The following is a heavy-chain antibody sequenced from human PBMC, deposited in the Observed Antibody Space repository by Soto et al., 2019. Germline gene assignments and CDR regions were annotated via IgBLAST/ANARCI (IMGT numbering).Heavy chain of an antibody. J-gene: IGHJ4*02. CDR1: GFTFSIYA. D-gene: IGHD3-22*01. V-gene: IGHV3-64D*06. Sequence: GGSLRLSCAASGFTFSIYAMHWVRQAPGKGLEYVSSISTNGGSTDYADSVKGRFTISRDNSKNTVYLQMSSLRVEDTAVYYCVKGYYLYDGSGHYPIYYCAQRTLVTVSS. CDR3: VKGYYLYDGSGHYPIYY. CDR2: ISTNGGST.